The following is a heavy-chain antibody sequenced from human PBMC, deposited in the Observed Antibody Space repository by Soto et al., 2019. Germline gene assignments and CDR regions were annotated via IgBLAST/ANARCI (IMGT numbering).Heavy chain of an antibody. Sequence: SETLSLTCTVSGGSISSSSYYWGWIRQPPGKGLEWIGSIYYSGSTYYNPSLKSRVTISVDTSKNQFSLKLSSVTAADTAVYYCARLNYYDSSGQLKPNFDYWGQGTLVTVS. V-gene: IGHV4-39*01. D-gene: IGHD3-22*01. J-gene: IGHJ4*02. CDR2: IYYSGST. CDR3: ARLNYYDSSGQLKPNFDY. CDR1: GGSISSSSYY.